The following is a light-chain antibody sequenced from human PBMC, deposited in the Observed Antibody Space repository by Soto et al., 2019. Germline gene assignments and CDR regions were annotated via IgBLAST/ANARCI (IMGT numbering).Light chain of an antibody. J-gene: IGKJ3*01. CDR3: QHRNNMPFS. CDR2: DAS. CDR1: QSVNNY. V-gene: IGKV3-11*01. Sequence: EIVLTQSPATLSLSPGERATLSCRASQSVNNYLAWYQQRPGQAPRLLIYDASNRATGIPARFSGSGSGTDFTLTISSLQPEDFAVYYCQHRNNMPFSFGPGTKVDIK.